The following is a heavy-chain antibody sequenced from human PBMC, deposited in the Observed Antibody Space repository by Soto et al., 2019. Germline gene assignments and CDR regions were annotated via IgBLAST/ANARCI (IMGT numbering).Heavy chain of an antibody. CDR1: GDSVSSNSAA. D-gene: IGHD3-10*01. J-gene: IGHJ2*01. Sequence: PSQTLSLTCAISGDSVSSNSAAWNWIRRSPSRGLEWLGRTYYRSKWYDDYAVSVRSRITINPDTSKNQFSLQLNSVISEDTAVYYCARAIWIGSSAWYFDLWGRGTLVTVSS. CDR2: TYYRSKWYD. CDR3: ARAIWIGSSAWYFDL. V-gene: IGHV6-1*01.